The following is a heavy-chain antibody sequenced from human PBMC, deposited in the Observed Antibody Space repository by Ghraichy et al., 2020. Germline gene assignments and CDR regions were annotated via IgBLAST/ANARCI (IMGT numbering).Heavy chain of an antibody. D-gene: IGHD6-13*01. CDR3: ARLGIATVGNDL. CDR2: IYHSGGT. CDR1: GGSIISNSYY. J-gene: IGHJ5*02. Sequence: GSLSLTCIVSGGSIISNSYYWGWIRQPPGKGLEWVGSIYHSGGTYYNPSLKSRVTISVDTSKNQFSLTLSSVTVADTAVYYCARLGIATVGNDLWGQGSLVTVSS. V-gene: IGHV4-39*01.